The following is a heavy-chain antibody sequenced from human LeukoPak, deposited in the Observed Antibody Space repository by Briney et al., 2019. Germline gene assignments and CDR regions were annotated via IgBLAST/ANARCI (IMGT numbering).Heavy chain of an antibody. J-gene: IGHJ3*02. CDR3: ARDIVVVPAAILGAFDI. CDR2: INPNSGGT. Sequence: ASVTVSFKASGYTFTGYYMHWVRQAPGQGLEWMGWINPNSGGTNYAQKFQGRVTMTRDTSISTAYMELSRLRSDDTAVYYCARDIVVVPAAILGAFDIWGQGTMVTVSS. CDR1: GYTFTGYY. D-gene: IGHD2-2*02. V-gene: IGHV1-2*02.